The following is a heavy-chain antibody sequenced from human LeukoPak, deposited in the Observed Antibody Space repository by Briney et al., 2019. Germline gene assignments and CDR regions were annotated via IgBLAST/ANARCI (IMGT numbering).Heavy chain of an antibody. CDR1: GGSINSYY. Sequence: SETLSLTCTVSGGSINSYYWSWIRQPAGKGLEWIGRIYSSGSTGYNPSLKSRVTMSLDTSTNQFSLNLSSVTAADTAVYYCARVDIRTAFFDYWGQGTLVTVSS. J-gene: IGHJ4*02. D-gene: IGHD5-12*01. CDR3: ARVDIRTAFFDY. CDR2: IYSSGST. V-gene: IGHV4-4*07.